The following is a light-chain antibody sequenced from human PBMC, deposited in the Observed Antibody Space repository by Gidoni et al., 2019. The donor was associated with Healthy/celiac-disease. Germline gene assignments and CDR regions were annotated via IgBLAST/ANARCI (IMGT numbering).Light chain of an antibody. CDR2: GAS. V-gene: IGKV3-15*01. CDR1: QSVSSN. CDR3: KKYKNWPLT. J-gene: IGKJ1*01. Sequence: ILLTQSPPTLSVSPGERATLSCRASQSVSSNLAWYQQKTGQAPRLHTYGASTSATGIPARLSGSGSGTEFTLNNSRVQSEDFEVYYCKKYKNWPLTFGQGTKVEIK.